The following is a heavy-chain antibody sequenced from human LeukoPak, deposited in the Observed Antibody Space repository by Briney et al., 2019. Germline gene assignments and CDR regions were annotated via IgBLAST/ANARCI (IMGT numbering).Heavy chain of an antibody. CDR1: GFTFSSYS. CDR3: VRDRGNNMWCFDY. Sequence: GGSLRLPCAASGFTFSSYSMNWVRQAPGKGLEWVSSISSSSSYIYYADSVKGRFAISRDNAKNSLYLQMNSLRAEDTTVYYCVRDRGNNMWCFDYWGQGTLVTVSS. CDR2: ISSSSSYI. V-gene: IGHV3-21*01. J-gene: IGHJ4*02. D-gene: IGHD1/OR15-1a*01.